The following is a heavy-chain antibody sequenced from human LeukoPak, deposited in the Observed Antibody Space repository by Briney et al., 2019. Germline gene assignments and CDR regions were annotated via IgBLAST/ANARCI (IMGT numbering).Heavy chain of an antibody. J-gene: IGHJ4*02. V-gene: IGHV3-7*03. CDR3: AKYSYGYSV. D-gene: IGHD5-18*01. Sequence: GGSLRLTCAASGFTFSTYWMSWVRQVPRKGLEWVANIKPDGSEKFYVDSVKGRFTISRDNSKNTLYLQMNSLRAEDTASYYCAKYSYGYSVWGQGTLVTVSS. CDR1: GFTFSTYW. CDR2: IKPDGSEK.